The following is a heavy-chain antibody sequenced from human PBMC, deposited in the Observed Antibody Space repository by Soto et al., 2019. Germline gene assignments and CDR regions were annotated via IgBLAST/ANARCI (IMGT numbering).Heavy chain of an antibody. V-gene: IGHV3-21*01. CDR1: GFTFSSYS. CDR3: ATFPLRFLEWLPYHDAFDI. D-gene: IGHD3-3*01. Sequence: GVSLRLSCAASGFTFSSYSMNWVRQAPGKGLEWVSSISSSSSYIYYADSVKGRFTISRDNAKNSLYLQMNSLRAEDTAVYYCATFPLRFLEWLPYHDAFDIWGQGTMVTVSS. CDR2: ISSSSSYI. J-gene: IGHJ3*02.